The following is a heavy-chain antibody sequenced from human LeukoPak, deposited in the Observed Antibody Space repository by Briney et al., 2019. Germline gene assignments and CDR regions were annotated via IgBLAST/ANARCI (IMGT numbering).Heavy chain of an antibody. CDR3: ARTDYYGSGSYYFAGYYYYMDV. CDR2: IYTSGST. Sequence: SETLSLTCTASGGSISSYYWSWIRQPPGKGLEWIGYIYTSGSTNYNPSLKSRVTISVDTSKNQFSLKLSSVTAADTAVYYCARTDYYGSGSYYFAGYYYYMDVWGKGTTVTVSS. D-gene: IGHD3-10*01. J-gene: IGHJ6*03. CDR1: GGSISSYY. V-gene: IGHV4-4*09.